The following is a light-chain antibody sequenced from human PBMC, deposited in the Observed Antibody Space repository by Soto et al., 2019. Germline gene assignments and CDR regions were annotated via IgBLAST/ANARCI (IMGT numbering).Light chain of an antibody. CDR1: QTISNT. CDR3: QQRSNWPPLT. V-gene: IGKV3-11*01. CDR2: AAS. J-gene: IGKJ4*01. Sequence: EVVMTQSPATLSVSPGDKVSLSCRANQTISNTLAWYQQKPGQAPRLLIYAASNRATGIPARFSGSGSGTDFTLTISSLEPEDFAVYYCQQRSNWPPLTFGGGTKVDIK.